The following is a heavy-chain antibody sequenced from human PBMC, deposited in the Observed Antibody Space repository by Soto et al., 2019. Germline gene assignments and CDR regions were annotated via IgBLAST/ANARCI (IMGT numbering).Heavy chain of an antibody. V-gene: IGHV4-4*02. D-gene: IGHD2-2*01. CDR1: GGSISSSNW. CDR3: ARLYPQLYYGMDV. Sequence: ASETLSLTCAVSGGSISSSNWWSWVRQPPGKGLEWIGEIYHSGSTNYNPSLKSRVTISVDNSKNTLYLQMNSLRAEDTAVYYCARLYPQLYYGMDVWGQGTTVTVSS. J-gene: IGHJ6*02. CDR2: IYHSGST.